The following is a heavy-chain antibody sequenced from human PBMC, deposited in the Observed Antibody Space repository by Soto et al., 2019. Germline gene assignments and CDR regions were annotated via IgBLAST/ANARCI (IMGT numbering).Heavy chain of an antibody. CDR1: GGSISSYY. V-gene: IGHV4-59*01. CDR2: IYYSGST. D-gene: IGHD6-19*01. Sequence: PSDTLSLTCTVSGGSISSYYWSWIRQPPGKGLEWIGYIYYSGSTNYNPSLKSRVTISVDTSKNQFSLKLSSVTAADTAVYYCASTYQDLLVAGLSNFDYWGQGTLVTVSS. CDR3: ASTYQDLLVAGLSNFDY. J-gene: IGHJ4*02.